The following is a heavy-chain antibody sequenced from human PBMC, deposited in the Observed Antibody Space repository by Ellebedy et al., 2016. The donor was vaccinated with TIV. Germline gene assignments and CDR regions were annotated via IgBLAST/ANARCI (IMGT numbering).Heavy chain of an antibody. V-gene: IGHV3-74*01. Sequence: GESLKISCAASGFTFSRYWMHWVHQAPGKGLVWVSRINTDGSSTVYADSVRGRFTISRDDARNTLYLQMNSLRAEDTAVYYCARNRYCSGGDCYALGYWGQGTLVTVSS. CDR3: ARNRYCSGGDCYALGY. J-gene: IGHJ4*02. CDR2: INTDGSST. D-gene: IGHD2-15*01. CDR1: GFTFSRYW.